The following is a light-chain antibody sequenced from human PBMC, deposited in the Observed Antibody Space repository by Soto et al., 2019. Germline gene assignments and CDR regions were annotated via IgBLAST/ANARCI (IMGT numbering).Light chain of an antibody. J-gene: IGLJ2*01. CDR1: SGHSSYA. CDR3: QTRGTGIPPVV. Sequence: QSVLTQSPSASASLGASVKLTCTLSSGHSSYAIAWHQQQPEKGPRYLMKLNSDGSHSKGDGIPDRFSGSSSGAERYLTISSLQSEDEADYYCQTRGTGIPPVVFGGGTKLTVL. CDR2: LNSDGSH. V-gene: IGLV4-69*01.